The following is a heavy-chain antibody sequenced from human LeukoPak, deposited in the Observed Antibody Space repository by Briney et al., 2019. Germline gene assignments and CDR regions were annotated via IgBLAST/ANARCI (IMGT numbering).Heavy chain of an antibody. V-gene: IGHV3-49*04. Sequence: SGGSLRLSCTASGFTFCDYAMSWVRQAPGKGLEWVGFIRSKAYGGTTEYAASVKGRFTISRDESKSIAYLQMNSLKTEDTAVYYCTSTKGWDYWGQGTLVTVSS. D-gene: IGHD2-8*01. CDR3: TSTKGWDY. J-gene: IGHJ4*02. CDR2: IRSKAYGGTT. CDR1: GFTFCDYA.